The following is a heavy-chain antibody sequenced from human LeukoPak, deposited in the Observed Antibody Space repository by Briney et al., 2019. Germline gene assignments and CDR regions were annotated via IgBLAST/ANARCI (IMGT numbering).Heavy chain of an antibody. V-gene: IGHV4-31*03. J-gene: IGHJ5*02. CDR3: ARARDTSGWFDP. D-gene: IGHD5-18*01. Sequence: PSQTLSLTCTVSGGSISSGGYYWSWIRQHPGKGLEWIGYIYYSGSTYYNPSLKSRVTISVDTSKNQFSLKLSSVTAADTAVYYCARARDTSGWFDPWGQGTLVTVSS. CDR2: IYYSGST. CDR1: GGSISSGGYY.